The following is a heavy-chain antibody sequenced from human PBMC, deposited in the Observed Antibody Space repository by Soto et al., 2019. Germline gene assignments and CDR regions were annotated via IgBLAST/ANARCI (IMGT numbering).Heavy chain of an antibody. V-gene: IGHV4-34*01. CDR1: GGSFSGYY. D-gene: IGHD3-3*01. Sequence: QVQLQQWGAGLLKPSETLSLTCAVYGGSFSGYYWSWIRQPPGKGLEWIGEINHSGSTNYNPSLKSRVAISVDTSKNQFALKLSSVTDAVTAVYYCARGWVATIFGVRLARAFDIWGQGTMVTVSS. CDR2: INHSGST. J-gene: IGHJ3*02. CDR3: ARGWVATIFGVRLARAFDI.